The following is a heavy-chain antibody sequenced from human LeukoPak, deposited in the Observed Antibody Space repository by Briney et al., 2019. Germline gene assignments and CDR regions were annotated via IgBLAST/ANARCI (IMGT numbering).Heavy chain of an antibody. CDR2: MNTNSGNR. CDR3: ARGRGYYDSSGYYYWFDP. CDR1: GYTFTSYD. Sequence: VASVKLSCKASGYTFTSYDINWVRQATGQGLGWMGWMNTNSGNRGYAHTVHGRVTMTRNTSISTAYMALSSLRSEDTAGYYCARGRGYYDSSGYYYWFDPWGQGTLVTVS. D-gene: IGHD3-22*01. V-gene: IGHV1-8*01. J-gene: IGHJ5*02.